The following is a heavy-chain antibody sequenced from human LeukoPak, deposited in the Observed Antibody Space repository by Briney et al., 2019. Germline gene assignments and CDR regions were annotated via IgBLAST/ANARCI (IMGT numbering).Heavy chain of an antibody. CDR3: TRRLSNGATLNYFDY. Sequence: SETLSLTCAVYGGSFSGYSWNWIRQPPVKGLEWIGNIFDSGDTNYNPSLQSRVTISVDTSKKQFSLKLRSVTAADTAVYYCTRRLSNGATLNYFDYWGQGTLVTVSS. J-gene: IGHJ4*02. CDR2: IFDSGDT. V-gene: IGHV4-59*08. CDR1: GGSFSGYS. D-gene: IGHD4/OR15-4a*01.